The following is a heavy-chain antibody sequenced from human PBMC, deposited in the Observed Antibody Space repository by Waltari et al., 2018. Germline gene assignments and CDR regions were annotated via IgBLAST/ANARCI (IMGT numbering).Heavy chain of an antibody. CDR2: IWYDGSNK. J-gene: IGHJ4*02. CDR1: GFTFRSYG. V-gene: IGHV3-33*01. D-gene: IGHD3-10*01. CDR3: AREAYYYGSGSTNFDY. Sequence: QVQLVESGGGVVQPGRSLRLSCAASGFTFRSYGMHWVRQAPGKGLEWVAVIWYDGSNKYYADSVKGRFTISRDNSKNTLYLQMNSLRAEDTAVYYCAREAYYYGSGSTNFDYWGQGTLVTVSS.